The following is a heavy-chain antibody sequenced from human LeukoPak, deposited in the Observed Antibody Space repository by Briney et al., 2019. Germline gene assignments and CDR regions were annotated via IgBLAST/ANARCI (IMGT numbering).Heavy chain of an antibody. CDR3: AREGYGDYVFGFDI. CDR2: IILIFGTA. Sequence: SVKVSCKASGGTFSSYAISWVRQAPGQGLEWMGGIILIFGTANYAQKFQGRVTITADESTSTAYMELSSLRSEDTAVYYCAREGYGDYVFGFDIWGQGTMVTVSS. J-gene: IGHJ3*02. CDR1: GGTFSSYA. D-gene: IGHD4-17*01. V-gene: IGHV1-69*13.